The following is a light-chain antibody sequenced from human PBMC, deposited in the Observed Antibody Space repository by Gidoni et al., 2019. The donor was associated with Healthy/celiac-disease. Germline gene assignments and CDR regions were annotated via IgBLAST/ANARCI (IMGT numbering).Light chain of an antibody. CDR1: QGIRND. J-gene: IGKJ1*01. Sequence: AIQMTQSPSSLSASVGDRVTITCRASQGIRNDLGWYQQKPGKAPKLLIYAASSLQSGVPPRFSGSGSGTDFTLTISSLQPEDFATYYCLQDYNYPRTFXQXTKVEIK. V-gene: IGKV1-6*01. CDR2: AAS. CDR3: LQDYNYPRT.